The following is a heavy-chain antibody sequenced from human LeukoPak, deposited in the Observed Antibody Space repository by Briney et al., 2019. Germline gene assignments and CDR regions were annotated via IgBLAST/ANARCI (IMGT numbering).Heavy chain of an antibody. V-gene: IGHV4-59*01. J-gene: IGHJ4*02. CDR2: MLYSGNT. D-gene: IGHD3-3*01. CDR1: DGAITGYY. Sequence: SETLSLTCTVSDGAITGYYWGSIRQPPGKGLEWIGHMLYSGNTNYNPSLKSRVTISVDTSKNHFSLKLNSVTAADTAVYYCARGQFRSGFDYCGQGTLVTVSS. CDR3: ARGQFRSGFDY.